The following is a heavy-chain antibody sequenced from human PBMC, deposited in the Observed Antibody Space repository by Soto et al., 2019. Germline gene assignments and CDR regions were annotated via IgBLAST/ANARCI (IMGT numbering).Heavy chain of an antibody. CDR1: GDTFNFYS. CDR3: ASSYGSGYRAFDY. D-gene: IGHD3-10*01. V-gene: IGHV1-69*02. J-gene: IGHJ4*02. CDR2: VNPIVSMS. Sequence: QVQLVQSGAEVKRPGSSVKVSCKASGDTFNFYSINWVRQAPGLGLEWMGRVNPIVSMSNYAQKFQGRVTTTADKSTSTAYMELSSLRSEDTAIEYCASSYGSGYRAFDYWGQGALVTVSS.